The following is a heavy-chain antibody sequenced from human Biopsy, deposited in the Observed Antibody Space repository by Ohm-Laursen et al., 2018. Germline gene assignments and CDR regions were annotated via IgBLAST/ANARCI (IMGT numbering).Heavy chain of an antibody. V-gene: IGHV3-53*01. CDR3: ARATYSSGHKIDS. D-gene: IGHD6-25*01. CDR2: IYSGDST. Sequence: SLRLSCSASGFTLTDSGMHWVRQAPRKGLEWVSVIYSGDSTYYADSVKGRFTISRDESKNTLYLQMNRLRAEDTAVYHCARATYSSGHKIDSWGQGTLVTVSS. J-gene: IGHJ4*02. CDR1: GFTLTDSG.